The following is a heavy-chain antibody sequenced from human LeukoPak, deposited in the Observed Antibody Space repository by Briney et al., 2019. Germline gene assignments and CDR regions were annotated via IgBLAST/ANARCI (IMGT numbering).Heavy chain of an antibody. CDR2: IKQDGSEK. J-gene: IGHJ3*02. D-gene: IGHD6-19*01. CDR3: ARGARGSGWRVFDI. Sequence: GGSLRLSCAVSGFTFSSYWMSWVRQAPGKGLEWVANIKQDGSEKYYVDSVKGRFTISRDNAKNSLYLQMNSLRAEDTAVYYCARGARGSGWRVFDIWGQGTMVTVSS. CDR1: GFTFSSYW. V-gene: IGHV3-7*01.